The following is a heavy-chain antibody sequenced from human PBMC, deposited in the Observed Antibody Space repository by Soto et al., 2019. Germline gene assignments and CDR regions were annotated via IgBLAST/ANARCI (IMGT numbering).Heavy chain of an antibody. CDR1: GGSITSYY. Sequence: LSLTCTVSGGSITSYYWIWIRQPPGKGLEWIAYIYYRGSNTYNPSLESRVTMSVDTSKNQFSLNLSSVTAADTAVYYCARTTYTTSNYFDYWGHGTLVTVSS. CDR3: ARTTYTTSNYFDY. J-gene: IGHJ4*01. V-gene: IGHV4-59*01. CDR2: IYYRGSN. D-gene: IGHD2-2*02.